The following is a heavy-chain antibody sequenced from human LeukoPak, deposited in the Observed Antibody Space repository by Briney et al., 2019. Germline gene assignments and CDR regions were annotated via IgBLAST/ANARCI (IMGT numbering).Heavy chain of an antibody. Sequence: GGSLRLSCAASGFTFSTYGMNWVRQAPGKGLEWVSSISSSSNYIYYADSVKGRFTISRDNAKNSLYLQMNSLRAEDTAVYYCARSLYYYYMDVWGKGTTVTISS. J-gene: IGHJ6*03. V-gene: IGHV3-21*04. CDR2: ISSSSNYI. CDR3: ARSLYYYYMDV. CDR1: GFTFSTYG.